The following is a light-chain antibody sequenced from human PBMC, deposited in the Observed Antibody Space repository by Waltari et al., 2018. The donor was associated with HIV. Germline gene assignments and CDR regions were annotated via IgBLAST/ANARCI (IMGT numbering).Light chain of an antibody. CDR3: QQFFTFPRT. Sequence: DIVMTQSPHSLAVSLGERATIRRKSSQTVLYNSNNKNHLAWYQQKAGQPPKLLIYWASIREIGVPERFTGSGSGTDFNLTISSLRADDVAVYYCQQFFTFPRTFGQGTKVEI. CDR1: QTVLYNSNNKNH. CDR2: WAS. J-gene: IGKJ1*01. V-gene: IGKV4-1*01.